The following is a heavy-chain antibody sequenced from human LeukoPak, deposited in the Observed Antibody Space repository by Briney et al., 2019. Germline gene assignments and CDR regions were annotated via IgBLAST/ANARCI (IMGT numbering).Heavy chain of an antibody. CDR2: ISGSGGST. CDR1: GFTFSSYA. J-gene: IGHJ6*03. D-gene: IGHD6-6*01. Sequence: GGSLRLSCAASGFTFSSYAMSWVRQAPGKGLEWVSVISGSGGSTHYPDLVKGRFTISRDNSKNTLYLQMNSLRAEDTAAYYCAKCSIAARPRSYYYYMDVWGKGTTVTVSS. V-gene: IGHV3-23*01. CDR3: AKCSIAARPRSYYYYMDV.